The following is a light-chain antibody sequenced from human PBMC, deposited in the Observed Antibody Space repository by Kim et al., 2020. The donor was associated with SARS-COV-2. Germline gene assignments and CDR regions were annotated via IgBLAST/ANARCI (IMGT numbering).Light chain of an antibody. J-gene: IGKJ1*01. CDR1: GDVRCD. CDR2: GGY. Sequence: SPGDSATLSCRTTGDVRCDLAWYQQRPGQPPRLLIYGGYTRATDIPARFSGSGSGTEFTLTITNLQSEDFSNYYCQQYHSRPPWMFGQGTKVDIK. CDR3: QQYHSRPPWM. V-gene: IGKV3-15*01.